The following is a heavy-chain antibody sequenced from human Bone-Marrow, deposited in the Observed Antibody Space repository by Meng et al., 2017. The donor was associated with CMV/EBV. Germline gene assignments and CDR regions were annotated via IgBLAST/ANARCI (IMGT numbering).Heavy chain of an antibody. D-gene: IGHD2-2*01. CDR3: ARGGYCSSTSCYSGMRIGFDP. J-gene: IGHJ5*02. CDR1: GYTFTNYY. Sequence: ASVKVSCKASGYTFTNYYMHWVRQAPGQGLEWMGIINPSGGSTSYAQNFQGRVTMTRDTSTSTVYMELSSLRSEDTAVYYCARGGYCSSTSCYSGMRIGFDPWGQGTLVTFSS. CDR2: INPSGGST. V-gene: IGHV1-46*01.